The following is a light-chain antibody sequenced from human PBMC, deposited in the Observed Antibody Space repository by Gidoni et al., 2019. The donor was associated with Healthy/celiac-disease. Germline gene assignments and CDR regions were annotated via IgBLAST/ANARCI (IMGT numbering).Light chain of an antibody. J-gene: IGKJ4*01. CDR3: QQYGSSPLT. Sequence: IVLPPSPGTLSLSPGERATLSCRASQSVSSSYLAWYQQKPGQAPRLLIYGASSRATGIPDRFSGSGSGTDFTLTISRLEPEDFAVHYCQQYGSSPLTFGGGTKVEIK. CDR2: GAS. V-gene: IGKV3-20*01. CDR1: QSVSSSY.